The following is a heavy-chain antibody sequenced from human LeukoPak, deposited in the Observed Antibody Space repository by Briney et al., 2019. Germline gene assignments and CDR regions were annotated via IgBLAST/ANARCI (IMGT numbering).Heavy chain of an antibody. V-gene: IGHV4-59*01. D-gene: IGHD6-13*01. Sequence: SETLSLTCTVSGGSISSYYWSWIRQPPGKGLEWIGYIYYSGSTNYNPSLKSRVTISVDTSKNQFSLKLSSVTAADTAVYYCARDIAAAGRTYCYYYGMDVWGQGTTVTVSS. CDR3: ARDIAAAGRTYCYYYGMDV. J-gene: IGHJ6*02. CDR2: IYYSGST. CDR1: GGSISSYY.